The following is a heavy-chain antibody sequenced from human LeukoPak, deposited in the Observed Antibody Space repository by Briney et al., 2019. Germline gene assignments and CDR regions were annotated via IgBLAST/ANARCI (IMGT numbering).Heavy chain of an antibody. CDR3: AKPSLYYYDTSGYYRYWYFDL. Sequence: GGSLRLSCAASGFTFSSSWMTWVRQAPGKELEWVAIINPDGRDKSYVGSVKGRFTISRDNAKNSLYLQMNSLTAEDTAVYYCAKPSLYYYDTSGYYRYWYFDLWGRGTLVTVSS. V-gene: IGHV3-7*01. CDR1: GFTFSSSW. D-gene: IGHD3-22*01. J-gene: IGHJ2*01. CDR2: INPDGRDK.